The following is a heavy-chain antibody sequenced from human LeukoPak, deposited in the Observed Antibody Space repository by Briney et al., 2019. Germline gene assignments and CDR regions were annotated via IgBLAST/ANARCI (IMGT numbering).Heavy chain of an antibody. V-gene: IGHV1-18*01. CDR2: ISAYNGNT. CDR3: ARDLDDFWSGYYDAFDI. Sequence: ASVKVSCKASDYTFTSYGVSWVRQAPGQGLEWMGWISAYNGNTNYAQKLQGRVTMTTDTSTSTAYMELRSLRSDDTAVYYCARDLDDFWSGYYDAFDIWGQGTMVTVSS. D-gene: IGHD3-3*01. J-gene: IGHJ3*02. CDR1: DYTFTSYG.